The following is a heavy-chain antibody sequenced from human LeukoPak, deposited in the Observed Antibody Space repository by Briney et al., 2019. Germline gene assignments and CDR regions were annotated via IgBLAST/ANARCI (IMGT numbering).Heavy chain of an antibody. J-gene: IGHJ4*02. V-gene: IGHV3-7*01. D-gene: IGHD5-12*01. CDR3: ARGSRPEVATILYDN. Sequence: GRSLRLSCAASGFTLSTYWMGWVRQAPGKGLEWVANIKEDGSEKYYLDSVKGRFTISRDNAQNSLHLEMNSLRAEDTAVYYCARGSRPEVATILYDNWGQGTLITVSP. CDR1: GFTLSTYW. CDR2: IKEDGSEK.